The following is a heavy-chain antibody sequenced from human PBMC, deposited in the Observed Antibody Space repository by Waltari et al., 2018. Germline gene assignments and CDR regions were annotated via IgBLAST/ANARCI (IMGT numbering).Heavy chain of an antibody. CDR2: INSDGSST. Sequence: EVQLVESGGGLVQPGGSLRLSCAASGFTFSSYWMHWVRQAPGKGLVCVSRINSDGSSTSYADSVKVRFTISRDNAKNTLYLQMNSLRAEDTAVYYCARAVYCGGDCYSVPFDYWGQGTLVTVSS. V-gene: IGHV3-74*01. D-gene: IGHD2-21*02. CDR1: GFTFSSYW. J-gene: IGHJ4*02. CDR3: ARAVYCGGDCYSVPFDY.